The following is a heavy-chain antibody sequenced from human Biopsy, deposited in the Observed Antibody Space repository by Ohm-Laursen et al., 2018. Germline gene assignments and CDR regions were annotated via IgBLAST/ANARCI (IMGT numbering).Heavy chain of an antibody. Sequence: SSVKVSCKASGYKFTSYGMSWVRQAPGQGLEWVGRISPYFGNTNSTQKLQARVTLSTETSTDTAYMELRSLRYDDTAIYYCVREGLDCAGGTCYSGPLDLWGQGTLITVSS. CDR2: ISPYFGNT. CDR3: VREGLDCAGGTCYSGPLDL. CDR1: GYKFTSYG. V-gene: IGHV1-18*01. J-gene: IGHJ4*03. D-gene: IGHD2-15*01.